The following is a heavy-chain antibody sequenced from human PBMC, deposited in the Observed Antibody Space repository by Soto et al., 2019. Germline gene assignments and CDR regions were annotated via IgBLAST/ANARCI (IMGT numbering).Heavy chain of an antibody. D-gene: IGHD6-19*01. CDR3: AICKAVPHYYGMDV. CDR1: GYSSSSYF. Sequence: PSETLSLTCSVSGYSSSSYFWSWIRQPPGKGLEWIASIYYSESTNYNPSLKSRVTASVDTSKNEVSLRLSSVTAADTAVYYCAICKAVPHYYGMDVWGPGTTVTVSS. V-gene: IGHV4-59*01. CDR2: IYYSEST. J-gene: IGHJ6*02.